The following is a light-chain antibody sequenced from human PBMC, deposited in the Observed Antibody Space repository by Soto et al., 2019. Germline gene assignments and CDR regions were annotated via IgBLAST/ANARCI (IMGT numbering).Light chain of an antibody. CDR2: DAS. CDR1: QSVSSY. J-gene: IGKJ1*01. CDR3: QQYASSPLT. V-gene: IGKV3-11*01. Sequence: EIVLTQSPATLSLSPGERATLSCRASQSVSSYLAWYQQKPGQAPRLLIYDASNRATGIPARFSGSGSGTDFTLTISRLEPEDFAVYYCQQYASSPLTFGQGTKVDIK.